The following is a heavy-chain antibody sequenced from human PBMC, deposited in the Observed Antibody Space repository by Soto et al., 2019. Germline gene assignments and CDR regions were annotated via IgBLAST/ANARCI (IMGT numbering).Heavy chain of an antibody. Sequence: QVQLVQSGAEVKKPGASVKVSCKASGYTFTSYGISWVRQAPGQGLEWMGWISAYNGNTNYAQKLQGRVTITTDTSTSTAYMERRSLRSDDTAVYYCARDRRTITIFGVVIEQPFDYWGQGTLVTVSS. J-gene: IGHJ4*02. CDR2: ISAYNGNT. CDR3: ARDRRTITIFGVVIEQPFDY. D-gene: IGHD3-3*01. V-gene: IGHV1-18*01. CDR1: GYTFTSYG.